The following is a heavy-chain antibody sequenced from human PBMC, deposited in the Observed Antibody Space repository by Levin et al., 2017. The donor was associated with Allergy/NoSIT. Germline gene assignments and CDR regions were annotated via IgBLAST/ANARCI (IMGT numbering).Heavy chain of an antibody. CDR1: GFTFNDYG. J-gene: IGHJ4*02. CDR3: ARISGGTYYLLDY. CDR2: IWYNGINK. Sequence: GRSLRLSCAASGFTFNDYGFHWVRQAPGKGLEWVAVIWYNGINKYYADSVRGRFTASRDNFESTLYLQMDSLRAEDTAVYYCARISGGTYYLLDYWGQGTLVTVSS. V-gene: IGHV3-33*01. D-gene: IGHD1-26*01.